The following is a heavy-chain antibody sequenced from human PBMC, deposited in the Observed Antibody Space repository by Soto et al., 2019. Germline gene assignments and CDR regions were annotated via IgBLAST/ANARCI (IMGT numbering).Heavy chain of an antibody. D-gene: IGHD3-10*01. Sequence: QVQLVQSGAEVKKPGASVKVSCKASGYTFTSYAMHWVRQAPGQRLEWMGWINAGNGNTKYSQKFQGRVTITRDTSASTAYMELSSLRSEDTAVYYCARGAVLWFGTIHYWGQGTLVTVSS. J-gene: IGHJ4*02. CDR3: ARGAVLWFGTIHY. CDR1: GYTFTSYA. CDR2: INAGNGNT. V-gene: IGHV1-3*01.